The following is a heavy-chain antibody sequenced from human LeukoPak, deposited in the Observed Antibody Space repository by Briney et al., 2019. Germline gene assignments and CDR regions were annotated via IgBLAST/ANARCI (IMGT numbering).Heavy chain of an antibody. V-gene: IGHV4-39*07. D-gene: IGHD6-13*01. CDR1: GGSISSSSYY. Sequence: SETLSLTCSVSGGSISSSSYYWGWIRQPPGKGLEWIGSMYNVGSTYYNPSLKSRVTISVDTSKNQFSLKLSSVTAADTAVYYCARDRLRSSWSPGWFDPWGQGTLVTVSS. CDR2: MYNVGST. CDR3: ARDRLRSSWSPGWFDP. J-gene: IGHJ5*02.